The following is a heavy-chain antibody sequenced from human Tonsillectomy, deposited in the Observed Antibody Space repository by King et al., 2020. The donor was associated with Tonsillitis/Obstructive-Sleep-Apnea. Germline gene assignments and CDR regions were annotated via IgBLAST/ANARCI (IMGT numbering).Heavy chain of an antibody. CDR2: ISGSGGST. CDR3: AKGPRNYDILTGYYLRWDY. J-gene: IGHJ4*02. Sequence: QLVQSGGGLVQPGGSLRLSCAASGFTFSSYAMSWVRQAPGKGLEWVSAISGSGGSTYYADSVKGRFTISRDNSKNTLYLQMNSQRAEDTAVYYCAKGPRNYDILTGYYLRWDYWGQGTLVTVSS. D-gene: IGHD3-9*01. CDR1: GFTFSSYA. V-gene: IGHV3-23*04.